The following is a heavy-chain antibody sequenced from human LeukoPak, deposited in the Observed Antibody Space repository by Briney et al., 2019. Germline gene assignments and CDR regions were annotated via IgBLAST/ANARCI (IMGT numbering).Heavy chain of an antibody. Sequence: ASVKVSCKASGYTFTSYGISWVRQAPGQGLEWMGWINTNTGNPTYAQGFTGRFVFSLDTSVSTAYLQISSLKAEDTAVYYCASLYYDILTGYSHYAFDIWGQGTMVTVSS. J-gene: IGHJ3*02. CDR1: GYTFTSYG. D-gene: IGHD3-9*01. V-gene: IGHV7-4-1*02. CDR2: INTNTGNP. CDR3: ASLYYDILTGYSHYAFDI.